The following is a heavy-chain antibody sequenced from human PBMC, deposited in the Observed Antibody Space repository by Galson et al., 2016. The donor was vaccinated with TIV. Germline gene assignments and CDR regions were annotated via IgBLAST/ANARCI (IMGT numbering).Heavy chain of an antibody. CDR2: DFYSGST. V-gene: IGHV4-39*01. D-gene: IGHD6-19*01. CDR3: ARHSGAVAGYDYGMDV. Sequence: WGWIRQSPGKGLEWIGSDFYSGSTFYCGNIYYTPSLKSRLTISVDTSKNQFSLRLSSVTAADTAVYYCARHSGAVAGYDYGMDVWGQGTTVTVSS. J-gene: IGHJ6*02.